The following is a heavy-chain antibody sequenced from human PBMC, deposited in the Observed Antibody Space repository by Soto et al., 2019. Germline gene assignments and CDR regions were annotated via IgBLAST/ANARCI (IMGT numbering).Heavy chain of an antibody. CDR1: GFTFGDYA. D-gene: IGHD2-21*02. CDR2: IRSKAYGGTT. CDR3: TRDIKQITRLRDYSYGMDV. V-gene: IGHV3-49*03. J-gene: IGHJ6*02. Sequence: PGGSLRLSCTASGFTFGDYAMSWFRQAPGKGLEWVGFIRSKAYGGTTEYAASVKGRFTISRDDSKSIAYLQMNSLKTEDTAVYYCTRDIKQITRLRDYSYGMDVWGQGTTVTVSS.